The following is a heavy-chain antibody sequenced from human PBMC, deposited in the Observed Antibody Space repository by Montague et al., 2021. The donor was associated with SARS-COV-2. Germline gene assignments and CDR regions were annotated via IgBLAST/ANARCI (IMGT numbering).Heavy chain of an antibody. CDR2: NYDSGST. Sequence: SETLSLTCTVSGGSISSSSYYWGWMRQPPGKGREWIGSNYDSGSTYYNPSLKSRVTIAVDTSKNQFSLKLSSVTAADTAVYYCARVGRQQLVRLAGMDVWGQGATVTVSS. J-gene: IGHJ6*02. D-gene: IGHD6-13*01. V-gene: IGHV4-39*07. CDR3: ARVGRQQLVRLAGMDV. CDR1: GGSISSSSYY.